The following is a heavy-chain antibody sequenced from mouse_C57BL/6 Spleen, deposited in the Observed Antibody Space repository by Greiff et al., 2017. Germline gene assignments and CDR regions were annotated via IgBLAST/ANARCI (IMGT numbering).Heavy chain of an antibody. Sequence: QVQLQQSGAELVRPGASVTLSCKASGYTFTDYEMHWVKQTPVHGLEWIGAIDPETGGTAYNQKFKGKAILTADKSSSTAYMELRSLTSEASAVYYCTSYGNPAWFAYWGQGTLVTVSA. V-gene: IGHV1-15*01. CDR2: IDPETGGT. D-gene: IGHD2-1*01. CDR1: GYTFTDYE. CDR3: TSYGNPAWFAY. J-gene: IGHJ3*01.